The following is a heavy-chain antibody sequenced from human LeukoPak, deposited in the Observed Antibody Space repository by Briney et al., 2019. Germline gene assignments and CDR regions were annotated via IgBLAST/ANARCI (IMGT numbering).Heavy chain of an antibody. J-gene: IGHJ4*02. V-gene: IGHV4-59*01. Sequence: SETLSLTCTLSGDSISSYYWSCIRQPPGKGLEWIGYIYNSGSTNYNPSLTDYNPSLKSRVTISVDTSKNQFSLKLSSVTAADTAVYYCARSERDGSGRFYFDYWGQGTLVTVSS. CDR2: IYNSGST. CDR1: GDSISSYY. CDR3: ARSERDGSGRFYFDY. D-gene: IGHD3-10*01.